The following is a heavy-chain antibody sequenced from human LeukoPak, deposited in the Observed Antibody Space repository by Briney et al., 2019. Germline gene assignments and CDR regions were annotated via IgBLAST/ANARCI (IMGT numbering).Heavy chain of an antibody. D-gene: IGHD4-17*01. CDR3: ARDPLMTTVTSSYYYYGMDV. CDR1: GFTLSSYW. CDR2: INSDGRST. Sequence: GGSLRLSCAASGFTLSSYWMHWVRQAPGKGLVWVSRINSDGRSTSYADSVKGRFTISRDNAKNTLYLQMNSLRAEDTAVYYCARDPLMTTVTSSYYYYGMDVWGQGTTVTVSS. J-gene: IGHJ6*02. V-gene: IGHV3-74*01.